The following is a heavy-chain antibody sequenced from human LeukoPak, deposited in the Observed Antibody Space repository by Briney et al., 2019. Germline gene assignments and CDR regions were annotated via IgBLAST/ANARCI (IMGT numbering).Heavy chain of an antibody. CDR3: ARQSHYYDSSGYYYVGFDY. CDR1: GYSFTSYW. D-gene: IGHD3-22*01. CDR2: IYPGDSDT. J-gene: IGHJ4*02. V-gene: IGHV5-51*01. Sequence: ESLKISCKGSGYSFTSYWIGWVRQMPGKGLEWMGIIYPGDSDTRYSPSFQGQVTISADKSISTAYLQWSSLKASDTAMYYCARQSHYYDSSGYYYVGFDYWGQGTLVTVSS.